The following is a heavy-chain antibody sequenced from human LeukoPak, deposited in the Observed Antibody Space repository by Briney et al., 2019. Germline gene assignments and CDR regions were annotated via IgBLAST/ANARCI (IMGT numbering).Heavy chain of an antibody. D-gene: IGHD3-10*01. Sequence: GGSLRLSCAASGFTFSNYEMNWVRQAPGKGLEWVSYIVGSGSNKQYADSVRGRFTISRDNAKNSLCLQMNNLRAGDTGVYYCARDPLYYGSGSFDYWGQGTLVTVSS. V-gene: IGHV3-48*03. CDR3: ARDPLYYGSGSFDY. J-gene: IGHJ4*02. CDR1: GFTFSNYE. CDR2: IVGSGSNK.